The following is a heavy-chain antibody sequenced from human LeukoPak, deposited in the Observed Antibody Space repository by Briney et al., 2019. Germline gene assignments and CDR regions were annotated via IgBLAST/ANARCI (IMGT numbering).Heavy chain of an antibody. CDR2: IKSKDDGRTT. CDR3: TTGYERGGLGPGDGYNFAF. D-gene: IGHD5-24*01. V-gene: IGHV3-15*01. CDR1: GFTFITAW. J-gene: IGHJ4*02. Sequence: GGSLTLSCAASGFTFITAWMTWVRQPPGKGREWVGRIKSKDDGRTTDFRAPSQCRLSITRDESRNTLYLQMNRLKTEDTAMDYCTTGYERGGLGPGDGYNFAFWGQGTLVTVSS.